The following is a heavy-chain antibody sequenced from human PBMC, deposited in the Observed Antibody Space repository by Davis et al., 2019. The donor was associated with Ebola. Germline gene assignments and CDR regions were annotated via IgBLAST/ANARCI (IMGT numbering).Heavy chain of an antibody. CDR3: AKGYCSSTSCQQGYYFDY. Sequence: PGGSLRLSCAASGFTFSSYAMSWVRQAPGKGLEWVSAISGSGGSTYYADSVKGRFTISRDNSKNTLYLQMNSLRAEDTAVYYCAKGYCSSTSCQQGYYFDYWGQGTLVTVSS. J-gene: IGHJ4*02. CDR1: GFTFSSYA. V-gene: IGHV3-23*01. CDR2: ISGSGGST. D-gene: IGHD2-2*01.